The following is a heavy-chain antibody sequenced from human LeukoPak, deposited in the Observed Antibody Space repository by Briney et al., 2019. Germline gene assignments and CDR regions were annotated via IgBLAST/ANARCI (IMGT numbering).Heavy chain of an antibody. CDR3: ARDKGSSRFDY. CDR2: IKQDGSEK. CDR1: GFTFSSYW. J-gene: IGHJ4*02. V-gene: IGHV3-7*01. D-gene: IGHD2-15*01. Sequence: GGSLRLYCAASGFTFSSYWMSWLRQAPGNGLEWVANIKQDGSEKYYVDSVKGRFTISRDNAKNSLYLQMNSLRAEDTAVYYCARDKGSSRFDYWGQGTLVTVSS.